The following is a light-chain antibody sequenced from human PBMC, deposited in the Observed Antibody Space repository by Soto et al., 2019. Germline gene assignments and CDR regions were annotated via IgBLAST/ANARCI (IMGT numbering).Light chain of an antibody. V-gene: IGKV3-11*01. CDR1: QSVSTY. Sequence: EIVLTQSPATLSLSPGERATLSCRASQSVSTYLAWYQQKLGQAPRLLIYDASHRATGIPVRFSGSGSGTDFPLTISSLEPEDFAIYYCQQRANWPFTFGQGTNLEI. CDR3: QQRANWPFT. CDR2: DAS. J-gene: IGKJ2*01.